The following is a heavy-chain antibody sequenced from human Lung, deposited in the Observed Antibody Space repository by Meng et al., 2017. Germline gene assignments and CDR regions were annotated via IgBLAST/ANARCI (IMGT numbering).Heavy chain of an antibody. J-gene: IGHJ6*02. Sequence: GGSLRLSCAASGFTFNDAWVNWVRQAPGKGLEWVDRVKSKDYGGTTEYAAPVKGRFTVSRDDSRNTLSLQMNSLKIEDTAVYYCSTNYGRFYYGMDLWGRGTTVTVSS. D-gene: IGHD1-26*01. V-gene: IGHV3-15*01. CDR1: GFTFNDAW. CDR3: STNYGRFYYGMDL. CDR2: VKSKDYGGTT.